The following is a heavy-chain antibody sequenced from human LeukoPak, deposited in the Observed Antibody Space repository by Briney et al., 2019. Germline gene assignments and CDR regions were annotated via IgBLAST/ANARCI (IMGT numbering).Heavy chain of an antibody. CDR1: GFTFSSYG. V-gene: IGHV3-30*02. D-gene: IGHD3-22*01. CDR3: ARDIYYDSSGYYGSVY. Sequence: GGSLRLSCAASGFTFSSYGMHWVRQAPGKGLEWVAFIRYDGSNKYYADSVKGRFTISRDNSKNTLYLQMNSLRAEDTAVYYCARDIYYDSSGYYGSVYWGQGTLVTVSS. CDR2: IRYDGSNK. J-gene: IGHJ4*02.